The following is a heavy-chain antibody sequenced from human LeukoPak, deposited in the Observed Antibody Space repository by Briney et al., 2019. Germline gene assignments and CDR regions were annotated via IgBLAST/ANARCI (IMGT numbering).Heavy chain of an antibody. CDR1: GFTFSNYA. J-gene: IGHJ4*02. CDR3: AKNYGTSRPFYDY. CDR2: ISGDAVYT. D-gene: IGHD4-17*01. Sequence: PGGSLRLSCAASGFTFSNYAMTWVRQAPGKGLQWVSAISGDAVYTYYLDSVKGRFTTSRDNSKNTPFLQMNSLRADDTAVYYCAKNYGTSRPFYDYWGQGIVVTVSS. V-gene: IGHV3-23*01.